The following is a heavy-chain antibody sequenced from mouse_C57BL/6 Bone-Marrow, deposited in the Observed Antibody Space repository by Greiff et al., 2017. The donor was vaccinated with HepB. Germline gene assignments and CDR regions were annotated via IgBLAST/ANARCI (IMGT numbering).Heavy chain of an antibody. CDR1: GYTFTSYW. J-gene: IGHJ4*01. Sequence: VQLQQPGAELVMPGASVKLSCKASGYTFTSYWMHWVKQRPGQGLEWIGEIDPSDSYTNYNQKFKGKSTLTVDKSSSTAYMQLSSLISEDSAVYYCASWGYAMDYWGQGTSVTVSS. V-gene: IGHV1-69*01. CDR3: ASWGYAMDY. CDR2: IDPSDSYT. D-gene: IGHD4-1*01.